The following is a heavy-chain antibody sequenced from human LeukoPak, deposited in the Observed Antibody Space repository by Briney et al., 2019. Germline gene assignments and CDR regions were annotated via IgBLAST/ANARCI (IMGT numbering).Heavy chain of an antibody. V-gene: IGHV3-23*01. Sequence: PGGSLRLSCAASGFTFSGYAMSWVRQAPGKGLEWVSGISGSGSNTYYADSVKGRFTISRDNSKNTLCLQMNSLRDEDTAVYYCAKRVQGNTGPFDYWGQGTLASVSS. D-gene: IGHD4-23*01. J-gene: IGHJ4*02. CDR1: GFTFSGYA. CDR3: AKRVQGNTGPFDY. CDR2: ISGSGSNT.